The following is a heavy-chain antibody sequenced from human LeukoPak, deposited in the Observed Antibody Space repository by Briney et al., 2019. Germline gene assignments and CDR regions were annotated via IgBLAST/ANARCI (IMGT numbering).Heavy chain of an antibody. CDR1: GFTFSSHA. CDR3: AKFLPTHIVVANYYFDY. V-gene: IGHV3-23*01. J-gene: IGHJ4*02. D-gene: IGHD2-21*01. Sequence: GGSLRLSCAASGFTFSSHAMSWVRQAPGKGLEWVSAISGSGGSTYYADSVKGLFTISRDNSKNTLYLQMNSLRAEDTAVYYCAKFLPTHIVVANYYFDYWGQGTLVTVSS. CDR2: ISGSGGST.